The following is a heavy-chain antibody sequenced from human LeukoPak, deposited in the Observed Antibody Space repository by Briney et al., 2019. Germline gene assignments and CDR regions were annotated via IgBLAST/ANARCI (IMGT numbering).Heavy chain of an antibody. CDR1: GGTFSSYA. D-gene: IGHD3-22*01. Sequence: SVKVSCKASGGTFSSYAISWVRQAPGRGLEWMGRIIPIFGTANYAQKFQGRVTITTDESTSTAYMELSSLGSEDTAVYYCAREGPYYYDSSGYYGYYFDYWGQGTLVTVSS. CDR2: IIPIFGTA. J-gene: IGHJ4*02. V-gene: IGHV1-69*05. CDR3: AREGPYYYDSSGYYGYYFDY.